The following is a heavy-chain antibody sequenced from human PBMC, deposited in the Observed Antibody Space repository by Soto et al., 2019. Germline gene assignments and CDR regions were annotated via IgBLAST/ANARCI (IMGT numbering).Heavy chain of an antibody. Sequence: EVQLVESGGGLVQLGGSLRLSCEASGFTFRTYWMHWVRQAPGKGLVWVSRIKSDGSGTYYADSVEGRFTISRDNAQNTLYLQMTSLSAEATAVYYCVRGDGDYHDGNGYLGRHWGQGTLVTVSS. CDR2: IKSDGSGT. CDR1: GFTFRTYW. CDR3: VRGDGDYHDGNGYLGRH. V-gene: IGHV3-74*01. D-gene: IGHD3-22*01. J-gene: IGHJ4*02.